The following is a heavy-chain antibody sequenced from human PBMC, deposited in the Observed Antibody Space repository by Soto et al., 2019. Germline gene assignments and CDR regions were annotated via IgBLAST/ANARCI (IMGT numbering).Heavy chain of an antibody. CDR1: GYTFTGYY. D-gene: IGHD3-3*01. CDR2: INPNSGGT. J-gene: IGHJ4*02. V-gene: IGHV1-2*02. CDR3: ARVDVLRFLEWLI. Sequence: AASVKVSCKASGYTFTGYYMHWVRQAPGQGLEWMGWINPNSGGTNYAQKFQGRVTMTRDTSISTAYMELSRLRSDDTAVYYCARVDVLRFLEWLIWGQGTLVTVSS.